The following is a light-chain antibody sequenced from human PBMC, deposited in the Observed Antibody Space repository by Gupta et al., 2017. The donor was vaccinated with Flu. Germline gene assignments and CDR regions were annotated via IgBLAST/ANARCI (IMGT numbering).Light chain of an antibody. Sequence: LTQSPGTLSLSPGERPTLSCKVRPSVTTSFVAWYQQKPCQAPRLINYGASSRASGIPGRCSSTGSGTDFTLTISGQEAEDFAVYYCQQPGSSLTFGAGTKVEIK. CDR1: PSVTTSF. J-gene: IGKJ4*02. CDR3: QQPGSSLT. V-gene: IGKV3-20*01. CDR2: GAS.